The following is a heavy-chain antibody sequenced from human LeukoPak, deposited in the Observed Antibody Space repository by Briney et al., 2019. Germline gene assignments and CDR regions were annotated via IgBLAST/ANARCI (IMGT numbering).Heavy chain of an antibody. J-gene: IGHJ4*02. CDR2: INSDGSST. V-gene: IGHV3-74*01. CDR3: AILWFGELNDY. CDR1: GFTFSSYW. Sequence: GGSLRLSCAASGFTFSSYWMHWVRQAPGKGLVWVSRINSDGSSTTYADSVKGRFTISRDNAKNTLYLQMNSLRAEDTAVYYCAILWFGELNDYWGQGTLVTVSS. D-gene: IGHD3-10*01.